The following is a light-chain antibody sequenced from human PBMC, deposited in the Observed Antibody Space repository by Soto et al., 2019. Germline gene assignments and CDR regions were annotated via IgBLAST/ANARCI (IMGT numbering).Light chain of an antibody. CDR3: QQSYSTPTPPT. Sequence: DIQMTQSPSSLSASVGDRVTMTCRASQSITTHVNWYQQKPGKAPKLLIYAASILQSGVPSRFSGSGSGTGFTLNISSLQPEDFATYFCQQSYSTPTPPTFGQGTKVEIK. CDR1: QSITTH. J-gene: IGKJ2*01. V-gene: IGKV1-39*01. CDR2: AAS.